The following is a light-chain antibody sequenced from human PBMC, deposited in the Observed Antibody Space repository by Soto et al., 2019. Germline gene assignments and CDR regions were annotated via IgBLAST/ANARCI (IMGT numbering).Light chain of an antibody. CDR1: HSVSTS. CDR3: QQYIQGYT. Sequence: LMTQSPATLSVFPGERVTLSCGASHSVSTSLAWYQQKPGQPPRLLIYSASTRASGIPARFSGSGSGTEFTLAIRSLESEDFAVYYCQQYIQGYTFVQGTKLEIK. V-gene: IGKV3-15*01. CDR2: SAS. J-gene: IGKJ2*01.